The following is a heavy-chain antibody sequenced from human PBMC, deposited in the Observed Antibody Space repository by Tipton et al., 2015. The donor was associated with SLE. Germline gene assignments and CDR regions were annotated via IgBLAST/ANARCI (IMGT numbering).Heavy chain of an antibody. CDR3: AKDGNPYYADKTYFDY. V-gene: IGHV3-7*01. Sequence: SLRLSCSAFGFTFTNYWINWVRQAPGKGLEWVASIKEDGSEKYYVDSVKGRFTISRDNAKNSLYLQMNSLRPEDTAVYYCAKDGNPYYADKTYFDYWGQGTLVTVSS. J-gene: IGHJ4*02. CDR1: GFTFTNYW. CDR2: IKEDGSEK. D-gene: IGHD4-17*01.